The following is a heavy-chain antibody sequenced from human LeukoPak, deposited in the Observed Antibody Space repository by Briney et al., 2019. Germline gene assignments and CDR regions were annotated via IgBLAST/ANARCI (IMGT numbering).Heavy chain of an antibody. J-gene: IGHJ1*01. CDR2: FDPEDGET. Sequence: ASVKVSCKVSGYTLTELSMHWVRQAPGKGLEWMGGFDPEDGETIYAQKFQGRVTMTEDTSTDTAYMELSSLRSEDTAVYYCATKTATYYDFGGRYSQHWGQGTLVTVSS. CDR3: ATKTATYYDFGGRYSQH. CDR1: GYTLTELS. D-gene: IGHD3-3*01. V-gene: IGHV1-24*01.